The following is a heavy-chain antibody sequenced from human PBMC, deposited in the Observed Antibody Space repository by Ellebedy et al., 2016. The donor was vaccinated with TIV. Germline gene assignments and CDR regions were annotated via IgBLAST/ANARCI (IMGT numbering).Heavy chain of an antibody. J-gene: IGHJ5*02. D-gene: IGHD1-14*01. V-gene: IGHV3-43*02. CDR2: ISGDGGNT. CDR1: GFTFDDYA. CDR3: ARDSGITGRGWFDP. Sequence: GESLKISCAASGFTFDDYAIHWVRQAPGKGLEWVSLISGDGGNTYYADCVKGRFTISRDNNKNSLHLQMNSLTTEDTALYYCARDSGITGRGWFDPWGQGTLVTVSS.